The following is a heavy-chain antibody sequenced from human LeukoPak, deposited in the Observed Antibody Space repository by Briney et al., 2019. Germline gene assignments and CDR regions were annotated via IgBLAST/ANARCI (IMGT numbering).Heavy chain of an antibody. CDR1: GITLSNYG. D-gene: IGHD3-22*01. CDR3: AKRGVVIRVILVGFHKEAYYFDS. Sequence: GGSLRLSCAVSGITLSNYGMSWVRQAPGKGLEWVAGIIASGGTTKYADSVKGRFTISRESPKNTLYLQMNSLRAEDTAVYFCAKRGVVIRVILVGFHKEAYYFDSWGQGALVTVSS. J-gene: IGHJ4*02. V-gene: IGHV3-23*01. CDR2: IIASGGTT.